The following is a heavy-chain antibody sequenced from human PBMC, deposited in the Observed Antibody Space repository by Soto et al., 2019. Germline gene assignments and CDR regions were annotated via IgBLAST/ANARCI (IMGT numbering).Heavy chain of an antibody. J-gene: IGHJ6*02. V-gene: IGHV3-30-3*01. CDR2: ISYDGSNK. CDR1: GFTFSSYA. Sequence: GGSLRLSCAASGFTFSSYAMHWVRQAPGKGLEWVAVISYDGSNKYYADSVKGRFTISRDNSKNTLYLQMNSLRAEDTAVYYCARVVAVAGRTYYYYGMDVWGQGTTVTLAS. D-gene: IGHD6-19*01. CDR3: ARVVAVAGRTYYYYGMDV.